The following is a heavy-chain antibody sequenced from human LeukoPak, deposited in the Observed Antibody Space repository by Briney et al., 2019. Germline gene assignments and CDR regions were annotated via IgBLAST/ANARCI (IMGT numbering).Heavy chain of an antibody. J-gene: IGHJ4*02. V-gene: IGHV4-39*01. Sequence: SETLSLTCTVSGGSISSSSYYWGWIRQPPGKGLEWIGRIYYSGSTYYNPSLKSRVTISVDTSKNQFSLKLSSVAAADTAVYYCARGVGATEVDYWGQGTLVTVSS. D-gene: IGHD1-26*01. CDR2: IYYSGST. CDR1: GGSISSSSYY. CDR3: ARGVGATEVDY.